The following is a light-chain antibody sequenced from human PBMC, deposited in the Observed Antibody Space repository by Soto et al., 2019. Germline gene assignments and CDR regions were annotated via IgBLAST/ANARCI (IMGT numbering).Light chain of an antibody. Sequence: DIQMTQSPSTLSASVGDRVSITCRASQAISDWLAWYQQKPGQVPELLIFDVSTLESGVPSRFSGSTSGAEFTLTISSLQPDDFATYFCQQYHTYSTFGQGTKVEVK. J-gene: IGKJ1*01. CDR3: QQYHTYST. CDR1: QAISDW. CDR2: DVS. V-gene: IGKV1-5*01.